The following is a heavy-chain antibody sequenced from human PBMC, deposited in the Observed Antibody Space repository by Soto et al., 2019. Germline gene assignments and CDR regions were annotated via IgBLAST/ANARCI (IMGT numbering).Heavy chain of an antibody. CDR2: INHSGST. Sequence: QVQLQQWGAGLLKPSETLSLTCAVYGGSFSSYYWSWIRQPPGKGLEWIGEINHSGSTNYNPSLKRRVPISVDPFKNQFSLKLSSVTAADAAMYYCARTSRFDYWGQGTLVTVSS. D-gene: IGHD6-6*01. CDR1: GGSFSSYY. V-gene: IGHV4-34*01. CDR3: ARTSRFDY. J-gene: IGHJ4*02.